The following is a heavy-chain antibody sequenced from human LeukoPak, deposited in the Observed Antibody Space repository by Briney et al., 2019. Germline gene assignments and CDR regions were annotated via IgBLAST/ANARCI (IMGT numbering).Heavy chain of an antibody. J-gene: IGHJ4*02. V-gene: IGHV4-39*07. Sequence: SETLSLTCTVSGGSISTSSYYWGWIRQPPGKGLEWIGSIYHSRSTYYNASLKSRATISADTSKNQFSLKLSSVTAADTAVYYCARDVTTAFDYWGQGTLVTVSS. CDR3: ARDVTTAFDY. CDR2: IYHSRST. CDR1: GGSISTSSYY. D-gene: IGHD1-1*01.